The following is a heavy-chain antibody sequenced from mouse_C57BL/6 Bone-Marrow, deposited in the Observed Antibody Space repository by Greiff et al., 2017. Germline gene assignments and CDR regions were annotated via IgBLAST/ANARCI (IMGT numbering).Heavy chain of an antibody. Sequence: EVKLMESGPELVKPGASVKISCKASGYSFTDYNMNWVKQSNGKSLEWIGVINPNYGTTSYNQKFKGKATLTVDQSSSTAYMQLNSLTSEDSAVYYCARGSITTVVAPFDYWGQGTTLTVSS. CDR1: GYSFTDYN. J-gene: IGHJ2*01. CDR2: INPNYGTT. D-gene: IGHD1-1*01. CDR3: ARGSITTVVAPFDY. V-gene: IGHV1-39*01.